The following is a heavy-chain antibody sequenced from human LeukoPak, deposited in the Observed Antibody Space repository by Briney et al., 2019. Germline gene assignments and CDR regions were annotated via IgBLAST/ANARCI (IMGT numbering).Heavy chain of an antibody. V-gene: IGHV3-7*01. CDR2: IKQDGSEK. J-gene: IGHJ4*02. D-gene: IGHD1-26*01. CDR1: GFTFSRYW. Sequence: PGGSLRLSCAASGFTFSRYWMSWVRQAPGKGLEWVANIKQDGSEKHYVDSVKGRFTISRDNAKNSLYLQMNSLRAEDTAVYYCARDKVVGPTNFDYWGQGTLVTVSS. CDR3: ARDKVVGPTNFDY.